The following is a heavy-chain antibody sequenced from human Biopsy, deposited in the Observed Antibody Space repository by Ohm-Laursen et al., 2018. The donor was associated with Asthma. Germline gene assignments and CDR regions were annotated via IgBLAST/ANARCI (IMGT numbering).Heavy chain of an antibody. J-gene: IGHJ6*02. D-gene: IGHD3-10*01. CDR2: ISYDGREK. Sequence: SLRLSCAASGFAFGNYAMYWVRQAPGKGPEWVALISYDGREKGYVDSVKGRFTISRDNFRNTLYVEMSSLRPEDSAIYYCAKDRFDGSVTSHYYYYGIDVWGQGTAVTVSS. V-gene: IGHV3-30*18. CDR1: GFAFGNYA. CDR3: AKDRFDGSVTSHYYYYGIDV.